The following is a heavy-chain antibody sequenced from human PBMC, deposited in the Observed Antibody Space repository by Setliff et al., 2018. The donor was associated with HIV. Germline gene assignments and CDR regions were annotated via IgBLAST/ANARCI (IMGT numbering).Heavy chain of an antibody. V-gene: IGHV3-30*02. CDR2: IRYTGNDK. CDR1: GFTFSSYG. CDR3: VRRGGAAAGGPHNWFDP. D-gene: IGHD6-13*01. Sequence: GGSLRLSCAASGFTFSSYGIHWVRQAPGKGLEWVAFIRYTGNDKSYADSVKGRFTISRDNSKNTLYLEMNSLKFEDTAVYYCVRRGGAAAGGPHNWFDPWGQGTLVTVSS. J-gene: IGHJ5*02.